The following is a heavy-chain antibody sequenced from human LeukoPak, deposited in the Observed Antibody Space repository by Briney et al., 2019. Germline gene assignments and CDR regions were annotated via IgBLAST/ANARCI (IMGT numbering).Heavy chain of an antibody. CDR1: GFSFSVYW. Sequence: GGSLRLSCAASGFSFSVYWMTWVRQAPGKGLGWVANIKQDGSEKYYVDSVKGRFTISRDNARNSLSLQMNSLRAEDTAVYYCAKDSGHHSALDSWGQGALVTVSS. CDR3: AKDSGHHSALDS. V-gene: IGHV3-7*01. D-gene: IGHD5-12*01. J-gene: IGHJ4*02. CDR2: IKQDGSEK.